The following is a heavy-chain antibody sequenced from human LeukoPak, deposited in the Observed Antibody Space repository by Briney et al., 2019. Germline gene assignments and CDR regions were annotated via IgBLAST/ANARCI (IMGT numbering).Heavy chain of an antibody. CDR1: GFTFSSYS. D-gene: IGHD3-3*01. Sequence: GGSLRLSCAASGFTFSSYSMNWVRQAPGKGLEWVSSISRSSSYINYADSLKGRFTISRDNAKNSVYLQMNSLRAEDTAVYYCARVYQGVAIFDGIDYWGQGTLVTVSS. CDR2: ISRSSSYI. J-gene: IGHJ4*02. V-gene: IGHV3-21*01. CDR3: ARVYQGVAIFDGIDY.